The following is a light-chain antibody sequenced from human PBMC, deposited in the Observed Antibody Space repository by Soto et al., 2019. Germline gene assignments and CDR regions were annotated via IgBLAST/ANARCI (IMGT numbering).Light chain of an antibody. CDR2: EVS. CDR3: SSYATSSPYV. V-gene: IGLV2-8*01. Sequence: QSVLTQPPSASGSPGQSVTISCTGTSSDVGGDNYVSWYEQHPGKAPKLMIYEVSKRPSGVPDRFSGSKSGNTASLTVSGLQAEDEADYYCSSYATSSPYVFGTGTKVTVL. CDR1: SSDVGGDNY. J-gene: IGLJ1*01.